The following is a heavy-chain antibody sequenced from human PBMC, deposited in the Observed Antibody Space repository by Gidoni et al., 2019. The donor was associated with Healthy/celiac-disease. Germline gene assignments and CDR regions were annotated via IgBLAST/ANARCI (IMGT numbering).Heavy chain of an antibody. CDR2: IRSKAYGGTT. CDR1: GFTFGDYA. V-gene: IGHV3-49*03. J-gene: IGHJ4*02. Sequence: EVQLVESGGGLVQPGRSLRLSCTASGFTFGDYAMSWFRQAPGKGLEWVGRIRSKAYGGTTEYAASVKGRFTISRDDSKSIAYLQMNSLKTEDTAVYYCTRDHHPVGATPFDYWGQGTLVTVSS. CDR3: TRDHHPVGATPFDY. D-gene: IGHD1-26*01.